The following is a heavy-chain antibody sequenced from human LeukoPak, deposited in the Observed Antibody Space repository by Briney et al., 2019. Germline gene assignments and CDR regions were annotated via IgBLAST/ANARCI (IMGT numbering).Heavy chain of an antibody. J-gene: IGHJ3*02. D-gene: IGHD6-13*01. CDR2: FDPEDGET. V-gene: IGHV1-24*01. CDR1: GYTLTELS. CDR3: AREAGAAAGSDAFDI. Sequence: ASVKVSCKVSGYTLTELSMHWVRQAPGKGLEWMGGFDPEDGETIYAQKFQGRVTITADESTSTAYMELSSLRSEDTAVYYCAREAGAAAGSDAFDIWGQGTMVTVSS.